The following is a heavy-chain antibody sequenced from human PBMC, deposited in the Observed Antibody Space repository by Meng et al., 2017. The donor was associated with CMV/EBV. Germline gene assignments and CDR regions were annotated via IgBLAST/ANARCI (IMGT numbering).Heavy chain of an antibody. V-gene: IGHV3-30*03. D-gene: IGHD3-9*01. CDR1: GFTFSSYS. J-gene: IGHJ5*02. CDR3: ARGHYYDILTGYGNWFDP. CDR2: ISYDGSNK. Sequence: GESLKISCAASGFTFSSYSMNWVRQAPGKGLEWVAVISYDGSNKYYADSVKGRFTISRDNSKNTLYLQMNSLRAEDTAVYYCARGHYYDILTGYGNWFDPWGQGTLVTVSS.